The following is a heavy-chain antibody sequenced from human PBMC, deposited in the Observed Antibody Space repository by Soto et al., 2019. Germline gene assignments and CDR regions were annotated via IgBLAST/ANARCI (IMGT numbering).Heavy chain of an antibody. J-gene: IGHJ6*02. V-gene: IGHV6-1*01. CDR1: GGSVSTNSAA. Sequence: SQTLSLTCVISGGSVSTNSAAWNWIRQSPSRGLEWLGRTYFWSRWKNDYAESVKSRITVNADASKNQFFLHLDSVTSEDTGVYYCARGRPSYYAMDVWGQGTAVTVSS. CDR2: TYFWSRWKN. CDR3: ARGRPSYYAMDV.